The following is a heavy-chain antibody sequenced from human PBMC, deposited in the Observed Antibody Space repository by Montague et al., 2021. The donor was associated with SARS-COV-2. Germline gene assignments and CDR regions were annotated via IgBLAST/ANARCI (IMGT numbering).Heavy chain of an antibody. J-gene: IGHJ6*02. D-gene: IGHD3-10*01. V-gene: IGHV3-30*04. CDR3: VGELLLIYGMDV. CDR2: ISYDGSNK. CDR1: GFTFSSYA. Sequence: SRRLSCSASGFTFSSYAMHWVRQAPGKGLEWVAVISYDGSNKYYADSVKGRFTISRDNSKNTLYLQMSSLRAEDTAVYYCVGELLLIYGMDVWGQGTTVTVSS.